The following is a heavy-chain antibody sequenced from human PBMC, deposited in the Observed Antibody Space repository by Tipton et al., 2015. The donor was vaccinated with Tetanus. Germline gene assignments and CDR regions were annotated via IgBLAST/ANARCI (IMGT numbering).Heavy chain of an antibody. CDR3: ARCDLTYDAFDI. D-gene: IGHD2-21*02. CDR2: IYPGDSDT. Sequence: GQLVQSGAEVKKPGESLKISCKGSGYSFTSYWIGCVRQMTGKGLAWMGIIYPGDSDTRYSPSFQDQVTISADKSSSTAYLQWSSLKASDPAMYYCARCDLTYDAFDIWGQGTMVTVSS. J-gene: IGHJ3*02. CDR1: GYSFTSYW. V-gene: IGHV5-51*01.